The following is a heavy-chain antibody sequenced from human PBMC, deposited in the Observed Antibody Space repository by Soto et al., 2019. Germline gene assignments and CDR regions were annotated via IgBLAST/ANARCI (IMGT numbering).Heavy chain of an antibody. CDR2: IWGHGGENR. CDR3: ARDRGGAPFDL. V-gene: IGHV3-33*01. J-gene: IGHJ3*01. D-gene: IGHD2-15*01. Sequence: QEQLVESGGGVVQPGRSLRLSCAASGFSLSDCGMHWVRQAPGEGLEWLSAIWGHGGENRRYAYSVGGRFTISRDIHKNTLYLKMDNRRAEDTAVYYCARDRGGAPFDLWGQGTMVTVSS. CDR1: GFSLSDCG.